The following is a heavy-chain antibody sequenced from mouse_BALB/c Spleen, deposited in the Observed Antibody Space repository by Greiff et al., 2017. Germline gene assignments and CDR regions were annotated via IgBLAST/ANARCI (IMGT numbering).Heavy chain of an antibody. CDR3: ARDYYFDY. CDR1: GYTFTDYA. CDR2: ISTYYGDA. J-gene: IGHJ2*01. V-gene: IGHV1S137*01. Sequence: VQLQQSGAELVRPGVSVKISCKGSGYTFTDYAMHWVKQSHAKSLEWIGVISTYYGDASYNQKFKGKATMTVDKSSSTAYMELARLTSEDSAIYYCARDYYFDYWGQGTTLTVSS.